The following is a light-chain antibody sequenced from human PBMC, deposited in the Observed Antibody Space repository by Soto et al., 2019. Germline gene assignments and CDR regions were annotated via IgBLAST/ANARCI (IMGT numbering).Light chain of an antibody. J-gene: IGLJ1*01. CDR3: SSYTSISPPYF. CDR2: EVS. V-gene: IGLV2-14*01. Sequence: QSALTQPASVSGSPGQSVTISCTGINSDGGGYNYVSWYQQHPGKAPKLMIYEVSNRPSGVSNRFSGSKSGNTASLTISGLQAEDEADYYCSSYTSISPPYFFGTGTKLTVL. CDR1: NSDGGGYNY.